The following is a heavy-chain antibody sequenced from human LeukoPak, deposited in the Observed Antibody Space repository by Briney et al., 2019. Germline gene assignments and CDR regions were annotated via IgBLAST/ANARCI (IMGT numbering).Heavy chain of an antibody. Sequence: GRSLRLSCAASGFTFSSYGMHWVRQAPGKGLEWVAVISYDGSNKYYADSVKGRFTISRDNSKNTLYLQMNSLRAEVTAVYYCANMANWGQGTLVTVSS. CDR3: ANMAN. V-gene: IGHV3-30*18. CDR1: GFTFSSYG. D-gene: IGHD3-10*01. J-gene: IGHJ4*02. CDR2: ISYDGSNK.